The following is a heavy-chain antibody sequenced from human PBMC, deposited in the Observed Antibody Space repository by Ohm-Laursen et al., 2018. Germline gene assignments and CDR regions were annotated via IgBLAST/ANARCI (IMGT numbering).Heavy chain of an antibody. V-gene: IGHV4-31*03. CDR1: GGSISSGGYY. Sequence: TLSLTCTVSGGSISSGGYYWSWIRQHPGKGLEWIGYIYYSGSTYYNPSLKSRVTISIDTSKNQFSLKLSSVTAADTAVYYCARLAVVTPYGMDVWGQGTTVTVSS. CDR2: IYYSGST. D-gene: IGHD6-19*01. J-gene: IGHJ6*02. CDR3: ARLAVVTPYGMDV.